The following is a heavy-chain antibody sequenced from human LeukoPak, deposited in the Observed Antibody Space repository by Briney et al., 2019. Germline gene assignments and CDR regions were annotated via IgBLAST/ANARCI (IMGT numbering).Heavy chain of an antibody. J-gene: IGHJ3*02. CDR2: ISVYNGHT. D-gene: IGHD3-22*01. Sequence: EASVKVSCKASGYTFTSYDISWVRQAPGQGLEWMGWISVYNGHTNYAQKLQGRVTMTTDTSTSTAYMELRSLRSDDTAVYYCARAPYRTNYYDSSGQHAFDIWGQGTMVTVSS. CDR1: GYTFTSYD. CDR3: ARAPYRTNYYDSSGQHAFDI. V-gene: IGHV1-18*01.